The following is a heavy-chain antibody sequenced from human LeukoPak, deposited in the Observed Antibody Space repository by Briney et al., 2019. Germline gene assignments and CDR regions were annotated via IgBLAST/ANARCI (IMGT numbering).Heavy chain of an antibody. Sequence: GGSLRLSCADSGFGLRISWMHWVRPAPDKRLEWGASIQYDGSNKYYADSVQGRFTISRHNSKNTLYLQMNSLRAEDTAVYYFAKDQNYDSSGYYAYYFDYWGQGTLVTVSS. D-gene: IGHD3-22*01. CDR2: IQYDGSNK. CDR1: GFGLRISW. J-gene: IGHJ4*02. V-gene: IGHV3-30*02. CDR3: AKDQNYDSSGYYAYYFDY.